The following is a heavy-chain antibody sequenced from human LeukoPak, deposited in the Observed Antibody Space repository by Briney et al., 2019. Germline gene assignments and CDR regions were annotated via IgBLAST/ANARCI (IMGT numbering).Heavy chain of an antibody. D-gene: IGHD3-10*01. J-gene: IGHJ6*03. CDR1: GFTFSSYS. CDR3: STYYYGSGSSHYYYYMDV. Sequence: GGSLRLSCAASGFTFSSYSMNRVRQAPGKGLEWVSSISSSSSYIYYADSVKGRFTISRGNAKNSLYLQMNSLRAEDTAVYYCSTYYYGSGSSHYYYYMDVWGKGTTVTVSS. V-gene: IGHV3-21*01. CDR2: ISSSSSYI.